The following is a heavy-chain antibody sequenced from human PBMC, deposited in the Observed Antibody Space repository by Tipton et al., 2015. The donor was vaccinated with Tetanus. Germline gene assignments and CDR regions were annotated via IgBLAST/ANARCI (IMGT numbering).Heavy chain of an antibody. J-gene: IGHJ4*02. CDR3: ARRRGVYRGRYFDY. Sequence: TLSLTCTVSGGSISSGDYYWSWIRQPPGKGLEWIGYIYYSGSTYYNPSLKSRVTISLDTSKNQFSLKLSSVTAADTAVYYCARRRGVYRGRYFDYWGQGTRVTVSS. D-gene: IGHD1-26*01. CDR2: IYYSGST. V-gene: IGHV4-30-4*01. CDR1: GGSISSGDYY.